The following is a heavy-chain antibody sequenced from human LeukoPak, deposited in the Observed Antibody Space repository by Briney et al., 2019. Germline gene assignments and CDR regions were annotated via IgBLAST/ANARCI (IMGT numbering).Heavy chain of an antibody. CDR3: ASGRAGAFDY. Sequence: GASVKVSCKVSGYTLTELSMHWVRQAPGKGLEWMGWINPNSGGTNYAQKFQGRVTMTRDTSISTAYMELSRLRSDDTAVYYCASGRAGAFDYWGQGTLVTVSS. V-gene: IGHV1-2*02. D-gene: IGHD6-13*01. CDR2: INPNSGGT. CDR1: GYTLTELS. J-gene: IGHJ4*02.